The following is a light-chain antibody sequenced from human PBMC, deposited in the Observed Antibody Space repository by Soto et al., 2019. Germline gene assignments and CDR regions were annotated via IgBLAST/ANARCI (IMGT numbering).Light chain of an antibody. CDR3: QQFSSYPLT. CDR1: QSIKSN. CDR2: DAS. V-gene: IGKV3-15*01. J-gene: IGKJ4*01. Sequence: EIVMTQSPATLSVSPGERGTLSCRASQSIKSNLAWYQQKPGQAPRLLIYDASTRATDIPARFSGSGSGTEFTLTISSLQSEDFAVYYCQQFSSYPLTFGGGTKVEIK.